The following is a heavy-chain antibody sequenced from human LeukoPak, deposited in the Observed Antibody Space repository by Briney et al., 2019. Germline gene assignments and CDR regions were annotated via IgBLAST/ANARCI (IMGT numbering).Heavy chain of an antibody. D-gene: IGHD3-22*01. CDR2: IRSKAYGGTT. V-gene: IGHV3-49*04. CDR1: GFTFGDYA. CDR3: TTSLSSGYYIDY. Sequence: GGSLRLSCTASGFTFGDYAMSWVRQAPGKGLEWVGFIRSKAYGGTTEYAASVKGRFTISRDDSKSIAYLQMNSLKTEDTAVYYCTTSLSSGYYIDYWGQGTLVTVSS. J-gene: IGHJ4*02.